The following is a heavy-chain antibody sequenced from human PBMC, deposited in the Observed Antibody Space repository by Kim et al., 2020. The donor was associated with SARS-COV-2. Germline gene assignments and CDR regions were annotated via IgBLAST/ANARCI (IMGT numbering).Heavy chain of an antibody. CDR3: ATSTHGSSSDY. D-gene: IGHD6-13*01. J-gene: IGHJ4*02. Sequence: TNDSPAIKSRVTISVDTSKNQFSLKLSSVTAADTAVYYCATSTHGSSSDYWGQGTLVTVSS. CDR2: T. V-gene: IGHV4-34*01.